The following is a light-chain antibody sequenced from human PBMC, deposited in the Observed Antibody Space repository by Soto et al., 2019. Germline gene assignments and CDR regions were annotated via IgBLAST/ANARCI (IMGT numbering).Light chain of an antibody. CDR3: QQLNSDWYA. CDR1: QGISTY. CDR2: GAS. Sequence: DIQLTQSPSFLSASVGDRVTITCRASQGISTYLAWYLQRPGKAPKLLIYGASTLQSGVPSRFSGSGSGTEFTLTISSLQPEDLGTYYCQQLNSDWYAFGQGTKREIK. J-gene: IGKJ2*01. V-gene: IGKV1-9*01.